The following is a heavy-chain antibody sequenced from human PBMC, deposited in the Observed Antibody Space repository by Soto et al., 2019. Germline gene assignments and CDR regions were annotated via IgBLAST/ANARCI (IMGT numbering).Heavy chain of an antibody. CDR3: ARANGISRSSGALYYFDY. CDR1: GFTFSSYW. D-gene: IGHD3-10*01. Sequence: GGSLRLSCAASGFTFSSYWMSWVRQAPGKGLEWVANIKQDGSEKYYVDSVKGRFTISRDSAKNSLYLQMNSLRAEDTAVYYCARANGISRSSGALYYFDYWGQGTLVTVSS. J-gene: IGHJ4*02. V-gene: IGHV3-7*01. CDR2: IKQDGSEK.